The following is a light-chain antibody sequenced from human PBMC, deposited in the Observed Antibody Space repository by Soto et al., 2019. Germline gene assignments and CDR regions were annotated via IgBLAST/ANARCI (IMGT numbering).Light chain of an antibody. J-gene: IGKJ4*01. Sequence: DIPMTQSPSTLSASVGDRVTVTCRASQRISNWLAWYQQKPGKAPKLLIYKASSLESGVPSRFSGSGSGTEFTLTISSLQPDDFATYYCQQYNSYSVTFGGGTKVEIK. CDR3: QQYNSYSVT. CDR1: QRISNW. V-gene: IGKV1-5*03. CDR2: KAS.